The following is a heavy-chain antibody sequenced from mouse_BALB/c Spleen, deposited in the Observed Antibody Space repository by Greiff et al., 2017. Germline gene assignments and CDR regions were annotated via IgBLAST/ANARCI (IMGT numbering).Heavy chain of an antibody. CDR3: ARGYRYGYYYAMDY. Sequence: EVKLQESGAELVKPGASVKLSCTASGFNIKDTYMHWVKQRPEQGLEWIGRIDPANGNTKYDPKFQGKATITADTSSNTAYLQLSSLTSEDTAVYYCARGYRYGYYYAMDYWGQGTSVTVSS. D-gene: IGHD2-14*01. J-gene: IGHJ4*01. CDR1: GFNIKDTY. CDR2: IDPANGNT. V-gene: IGHV14-3*02.